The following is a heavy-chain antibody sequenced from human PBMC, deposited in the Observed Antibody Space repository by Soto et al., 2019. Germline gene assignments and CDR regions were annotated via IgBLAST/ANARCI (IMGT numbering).Heavy chain of an antibody. V-gene: IGHV4-39*01. CDR2: IYYSGST. CDR3: ARHSRREQLVRYYFDY. CDR1: GGSISSSSYY. D-gene: IGHD6-6*01. J-gene: IGHJ4*02. Sequence: QLQLQESGPGLVKPSETLSLTCTVSGGSISSSSYYWGWIRQPPGKGLEWIGSIYYSGSTYYNPSLKSRVTISVDTSKNQFSLKRSSVTAADTAVYYCARHSRREQLVRYYFDYWGQGTLVTVSS.